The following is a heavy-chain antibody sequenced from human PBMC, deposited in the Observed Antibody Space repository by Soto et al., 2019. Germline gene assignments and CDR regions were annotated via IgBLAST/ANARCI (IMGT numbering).Heavy chain of an antibody. D-gene: IGHD1-26*01. CDR1: GYTFTGYD. CDR3: ARERSSGAFDI. V-gene: IGHV1-8*01. CDR2: MNPNSANT. Sequence: QVQLVQSGAEVKKPGASVKVSCKTSGYTFTGYDINWVRQATGQGLEWMGWMNPNSANTAYAQKFQGRVTMTRNTSIITAYMELSSLRSEDTAVYYCARERSSGAFDIWGQGTMVTVSS. J-gene: IGHJ3*02.